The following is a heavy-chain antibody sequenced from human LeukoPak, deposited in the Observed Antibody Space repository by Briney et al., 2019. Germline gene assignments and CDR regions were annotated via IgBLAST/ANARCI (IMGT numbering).Heavy chain of an antibody. V-gene: IGHV3-21*01. Sequence: GGSLRLSCEASGFTFNIYSMNWVRQVPGKGLEWVSSISSQSVYIYYADSVKGRFAISRDNAKKSLYLQMNSLTAEDTAVYFCSRDLDCTVTTCFDGDDGFDIWGQGTMVTVSS. J-gene: IGHJ3*02. CDR2: ISSQSVYI. CDR1: GFTFNIYS. CDR3: SRDLDCTVTTCFDGDDGFDI. D-gene: IGHD2-8*02.